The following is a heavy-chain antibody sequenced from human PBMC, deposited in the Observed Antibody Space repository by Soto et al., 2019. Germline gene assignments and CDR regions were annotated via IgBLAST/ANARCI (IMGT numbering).Heavy chain of an antibody. D-gene: IGHD1-26*01. CDR3: AKVGATARPPRPYNWFDP. CDR1: GYTFTNYG. Sequence: QVQLVQSGAEVKKPGASVKVSCKASGYTFTNYGITWVRQAPGQGLEWMGGISDYNGNTDYAQKFQGRDTMTTDTSASKAYIELRSLRSDDTAVYYCAKVGATARPPRPYNWFDPWGQGTLVTVSS. V-gene: IGHV1-18*04. J-gene: IGHJ5*02. CDR2: ISDYNGNT.